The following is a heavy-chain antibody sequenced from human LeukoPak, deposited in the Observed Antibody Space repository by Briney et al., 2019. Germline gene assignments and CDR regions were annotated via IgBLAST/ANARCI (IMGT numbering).Heavy chain of an antibody. J-gene: IGHJ5*02. CDR2: ISTTGSIT. Sequence: GGSLRLSCAASGFTFSSYVMNWVRQAPGKGLEWISYISTTGSITYYADSVRGRFNISRDNAKKSLYLQMDSLRAEDTAVYYCARDRPSSNWLNWIDPWGQGTLVTVSS. V-gene: IGHV3-48*03. CDR1: GFTFSSYV. D-gene: IGHD1-1*01. CDR3: ARDRPSSNWLNWIDP.